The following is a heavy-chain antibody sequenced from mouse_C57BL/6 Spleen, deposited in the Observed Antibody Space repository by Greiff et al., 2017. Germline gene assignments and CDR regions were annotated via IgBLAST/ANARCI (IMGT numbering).Heavy chain of an antibody. CDR2: IDPSDSYT. V-gene: IGHV1-69*01. CDR3: ARTTVEYYFDD. Sequence: VQLQQPGAELVLPGASVKLSCKASGYTFTSYWMHWVKQRPGQGLEWIGEIDPSDSYTNYKQKFKGKSTLTVDKSYSTAYMQLSSLTSEDSAVYYCARTTVEYYFDDWGQGTTLTVSS. D-gene: IGHD1-1*01. J-gene: IGHJ2*01. CDR1: GYTFTSYW.